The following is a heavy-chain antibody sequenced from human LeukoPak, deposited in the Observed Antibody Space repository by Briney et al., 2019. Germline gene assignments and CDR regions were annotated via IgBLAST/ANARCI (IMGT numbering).Heavy chain of an antibody. D-gene: IGHD5-12*01. Sequence: GGSLRLSCAASGFTFSSYAMSWVRQAPGKWLEWVSAISGSGGSTYYADSVKGRFTISRDNSKNTLYLQMNSLRAEDTAVYYCAKADIVATIGPGGFDYWGQGTLVTVSS. CDR3: AKADIVATIGPGGFDY. CDR1: GFTFSSYA. V-gene: IGHV3-23*01. CDR2: ISGSGGST. J-gene: IGHJ4*02.